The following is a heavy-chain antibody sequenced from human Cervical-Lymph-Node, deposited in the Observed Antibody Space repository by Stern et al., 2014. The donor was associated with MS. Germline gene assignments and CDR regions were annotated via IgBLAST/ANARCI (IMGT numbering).Heavy chain of an antibody. CDR3: AREGYSSSYDAFDI. D-gene: IGHD6-6*01. CDR1: GGSISSSNW. J-gene: IGHJ3*02. CDR2: IYHSGST. Sequence: QVQLQESGPGLVKPSGTLSLTCAASGGSISSSNWWSWVRQPPGKGLEWIGEIYHSGSTNYNPSLKSRVPISVDKSKTQFSLELSSVTAADTAVYYCAREGYSSSYDAFDIWGQGTMVTVSS. V-gene: IGHV4-4*02.